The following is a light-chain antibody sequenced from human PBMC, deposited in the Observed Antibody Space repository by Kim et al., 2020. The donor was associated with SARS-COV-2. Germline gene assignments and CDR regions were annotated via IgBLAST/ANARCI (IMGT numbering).Light chain of an antibody. CDR3: QTWGSGIHV. CDR1: SGHSSYA. CDR2: ISSGGGH. V-gene: IGLV4-69*01. J-gene: IGLJ1*01. Sequence: QLVVTQSPSASASLGASVTLTCTLSSGHSSYAIAWHQQQPDKGPRYLMKISSGGGHTKGDGIPDRFSGSSSGAERFLIISSLQSEDEADYYCQTWGSGIHVFGTGTKVTVL.